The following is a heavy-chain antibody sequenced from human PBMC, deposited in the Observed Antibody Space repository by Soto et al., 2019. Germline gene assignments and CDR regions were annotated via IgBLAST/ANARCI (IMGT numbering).Heavy chain of an antibody. CDR1: GGSISSSNC. CDR3: ARVEGRFYYGMDV. J-gene: IGHJ6*02. Sequence: QVQLQESGPGLVKPSGTLSLTCAVSGGSISSSNCWSWVRQPPGKGLEWIGEIYHRGSANYNPSLKIRVTISVDKSKNQFSLKLSSVTAADTAVYYCARVEGRFYYGMDVWGQGTTVTVSS. V-gene: IGHV4-4*02. CDR2: IYHRGSA.